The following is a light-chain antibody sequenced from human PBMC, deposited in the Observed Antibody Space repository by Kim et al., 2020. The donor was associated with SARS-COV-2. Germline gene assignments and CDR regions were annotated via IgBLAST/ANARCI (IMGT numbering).Light chain of an antibody. Sequence: ASISCRSSQSLLETNGTNYLDWYLQKQEQSPQLLIYLGSNRASGVPDRFSGSESGTDFTLKISRVEAEDVGVYYCMQVLQAPLTFGGGTKVDIK. CDR1: QSLLETNGTNY. CDR3: MQVLQAPLT. V-gene: IGKV2-28*01. J-gene: IGKJ4*01. CDR2: LGS.